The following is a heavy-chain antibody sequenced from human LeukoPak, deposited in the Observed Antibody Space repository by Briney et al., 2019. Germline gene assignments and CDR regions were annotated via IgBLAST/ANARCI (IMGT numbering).Heavy chain of an antibody. CDR1: GYTFASYY. Sequence: ASVKVSCKASGYTFASYYMYWVRQAPGQGLEWMGIINPSGGSTNYAQKFQGRVTITADESTSTAYMELSSLRSEDTAVYYCARGVGIPAAIRDYGMDVWGQGTTVTVSS. CDR3: ARGVGIPAAIRDYGMDV. CDR2: INPSGGST. V-gene: IGHV1-46*01. D-gene: IGHD2-2*01. J-gene: IGHJ6*02.